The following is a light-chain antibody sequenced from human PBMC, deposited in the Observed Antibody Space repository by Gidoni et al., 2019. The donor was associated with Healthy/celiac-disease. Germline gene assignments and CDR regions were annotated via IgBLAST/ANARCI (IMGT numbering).Light chain of an antibody. CDR3: QQYGSSPLT. J-gene: IGKJ4*01. CDR1: QSVSSSY. Sequence: EIVLTTSPGTQSVSPGERATLSCRASQSVSSSYLAWYQQKPGQAPRLLIYGASSRATGLPDRFSGSGSGTYFTPTITRLEPEDFAVYYCQQYGSSPLTFGGGTKVEIK. CDR2: GAS. V-gene: IGKV3-20*01.